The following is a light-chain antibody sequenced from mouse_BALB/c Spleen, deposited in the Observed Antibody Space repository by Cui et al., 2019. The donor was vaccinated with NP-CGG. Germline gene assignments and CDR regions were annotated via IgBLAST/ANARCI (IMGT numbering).Light chain of an antibody. CDR2: GTN. J-gene: IGLJ1*01. CDR1: TGAVTTSNY. V-gene: IGLV1*01. CDR3: ALWYSNHWV. Sequence: QAVVTQESALTTSPGETVTLTCRSSTGAVTTSNYANWVQEKPDHLFTGLIGGTNNRPPGLPVRFSGSLIGDKAALTITGAQIEDEAIYFCALWYSNHWVFGGGTKLTVL.